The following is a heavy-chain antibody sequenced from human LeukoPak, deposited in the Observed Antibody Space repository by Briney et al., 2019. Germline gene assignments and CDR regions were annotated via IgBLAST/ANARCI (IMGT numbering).Heavy chain of an antibody. D-gene: IGHD1-1*01. J-gene: IGHJ4*02. Sequence: VASVKVSCKVSGYTLTELSMPWVRQAPGKGLEWMGGFDPEDGETIYAQKFQGRVTMTEDTSTDTAYMELSSLRSEDTAVYYCATDLASGTTWDYWGQGTLVTVSS. CDR1: GYTLTELS. V-gene: IGHV1-24*01. CDR2: FDPEDGET. CDR3: ATDLASGTTWDY.